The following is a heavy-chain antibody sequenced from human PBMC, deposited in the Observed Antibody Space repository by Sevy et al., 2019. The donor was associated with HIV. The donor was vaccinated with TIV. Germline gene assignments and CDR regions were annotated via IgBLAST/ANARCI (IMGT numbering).Heavy chain of an antibody. V-gene: IGHV4-39*01. CDR1: GASISSSGYY. D-gene: IGHD6-19*01. CDR2: IRYSGET. CDR3: AGPILTYNSGWSYYDY. Sequence: SETLSLTCTVSGASISSSGYYWGLIRQPPGKGLEWIASIRYSGETFYNPSLKSRVTISADTSKNQFSLQQSSVTAADTAIYFCAGPILTYNSGWSYYDYWGQGTVVTVSS. J-gene: IGHJ4*02.